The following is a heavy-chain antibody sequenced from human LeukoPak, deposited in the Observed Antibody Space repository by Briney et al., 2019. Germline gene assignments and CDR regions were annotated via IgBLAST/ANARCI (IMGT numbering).Heavy chain of an antibody. V-gene: IGHV3-23*01. J-gene: IGHJ3*02. CDR3: AKENSGSYYNLHDAFDI. Sequence: PGGSLRLSCAASGFTFSSYAMSWVRQAPGKGLEWVSSISGSGGSTYYADSVKGRFTISRDNSKNTLYLQMNSLRAEDTAVYYCAKENSGSYYNLHDAFDIWGQGTMVTVSS. CDR2: ISGSGGST. D-gene: IGHD3-10*01. CDR1: GFTFSSYA.